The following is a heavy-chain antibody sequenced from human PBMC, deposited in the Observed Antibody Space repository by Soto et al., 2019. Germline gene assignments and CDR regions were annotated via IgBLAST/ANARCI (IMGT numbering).Heavy chain of an antibody. J-gene: IGHJ4*02. V-gene: IGHV3-23*01. CDR1: GFTFSSYA. Sequence: GGSLRLSCAASGFTFSSYAMSWVRQAPGKGLEWVSAISGSGGSTYYADSVKGRFTISRDNSKNTLYLQMNSLRAEDMAVYYCAHFGSSTNAPYYFDYWGQGTLVTVSS. D-gene: IGHD2-2*01. CDR2: ISGSGGST. CDR3: AHFGSSTNAPYYFDY.